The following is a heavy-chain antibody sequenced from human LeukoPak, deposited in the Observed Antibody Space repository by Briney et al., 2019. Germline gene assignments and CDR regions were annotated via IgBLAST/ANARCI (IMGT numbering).Heavy chain of an antibody. CDR1: GFTFSTYG. CDR2: ISYDGSNK. CDR3: AKGLSTSGIPDAFDT. V-gene: IGHV3-30*18. Sequence: PGGSLRLSCAASGFTFSTYGMHWVRQAPGKGLDWVAVISYDGSNKYYADSVKGRFTISRDISKNTLYLQMNSLRAEDTAVYYCAKGLSTSGIPDAFDTWGQGTMVTVSS. D-gene: IGHD3-10*01. J-gene: IGHJ3*02.